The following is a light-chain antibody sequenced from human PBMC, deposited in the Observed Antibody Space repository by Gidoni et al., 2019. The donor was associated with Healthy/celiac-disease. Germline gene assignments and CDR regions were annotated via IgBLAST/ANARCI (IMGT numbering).Light chain of an antibody. CDR3: QQSNSTPQRT. Sequence: DIQMTHSPSSLSASVGDRVTITCRASQSISSYLNWYQQKPGKAPKLLIYAASSLQSGVPSRFSGSGSGTDFTLTISSLQPEDFATYYCQQSNSTPQRTFXXXTKVEIK. V-gene: IGKV1-39*01. J-gene: IGKJ1*01. CDR2: AAS. CDR1: QSISSY.